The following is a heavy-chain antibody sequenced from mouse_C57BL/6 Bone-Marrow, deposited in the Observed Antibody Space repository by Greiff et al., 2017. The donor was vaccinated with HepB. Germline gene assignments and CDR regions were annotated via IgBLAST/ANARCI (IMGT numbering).Heavy chain of an antibody. CDR2: IDPENGDT. Sequence: VQLQQSGAELVRPGASVKLSCTASGFNIKDDYMHWVKQRPEQGLEWIGWIDPENGDTEYASKFQGKATITADTSSNTAYLQLSSLTSEDTAVYYCKGYYYGSSYGYYAMDYWGQGTSVTVSS. J-gene: IGHJ4*01. CDR1: GFNIKDDY. D-gene: IGHD1-1*01. CDR3: KGYYYGSSYGYYAMDY. V-gene: IGHV14-4*01.